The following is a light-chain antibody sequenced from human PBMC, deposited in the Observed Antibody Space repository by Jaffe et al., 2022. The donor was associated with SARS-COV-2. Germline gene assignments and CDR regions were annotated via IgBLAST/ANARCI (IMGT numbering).Light chain of an antibody. V-gene: IGLV2-8*01. Sequence: QSALTQSPSASGSPGQSVTISCTGTSSDVGGYNYVSWYQQYPGKAPKVMIFEVNKRPSGVPDRFSGSKSGNTASLTVSGLQAEDEADYFCSSYGGSNNYVIFGGGTKLTVL. CDR1: SSDVGGYNY. CDR2: EVN. J-gene: IGLJ2*01. CDR3: SSYGGSNNYVI.